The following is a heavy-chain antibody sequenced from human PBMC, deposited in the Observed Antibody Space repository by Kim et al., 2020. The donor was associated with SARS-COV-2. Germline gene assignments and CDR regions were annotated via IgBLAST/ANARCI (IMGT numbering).Heavy chain of an antibody. V-gene: IGHV4-39*02. CDR1: GDSIRSTSYY. D-gene: IGHD5-12*01. J-gene: IGHJ4*02. Sequence: SQTLSLTCTVSGDSIRSTSYYWGWIRQPPGKGLEWIGSIYYTENIFYTGNTYYNPSVKSRVTISVDTSNNHFSLNLISVTAADTAVYYCHVVPTISGSGVDYWGQGTLVTVSS. CDR2: IYYTENIFYTGNT. CDR3: HVVPTISGSGVDY.